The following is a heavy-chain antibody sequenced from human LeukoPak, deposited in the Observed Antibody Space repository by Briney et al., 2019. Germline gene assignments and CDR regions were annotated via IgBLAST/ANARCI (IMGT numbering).Heavy chain of an antibody. V-gene: IGHV3-11*05. Sequence: GGSLRLSCAASGFTFSAYYMTWIRQAPGKGVEWVSSIGFSSIGYSSDHIKYADSVKGRFTISRDNAKNSLYLQMDSLRAEDTAVYFCAREDFFTPHSWGQGTLVTVSS. J-gene: IGHJ4*02. CDR2: IGFSSIGYSSDHI. D-gene: IGHD3/OR15-3a*01. CDR1: GFTFSAYY. CDR3: AREDFFTPHS.